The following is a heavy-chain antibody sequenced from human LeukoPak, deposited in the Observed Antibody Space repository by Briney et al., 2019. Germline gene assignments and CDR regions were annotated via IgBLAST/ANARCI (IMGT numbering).Heavy chain of an antibody. CDR2: IRSKAYGGTI. CDR1: GFTFGDYA. Sequence: QTGGSLRLSRTAAGFTFGDYAMTWVRQAPGKGLEWVGFIRSKAYGGTIEYAASVKGRFTISRDDSKSSAYLQMNSLKTEDTAVYYCIRGRVHLDYWGQGTLVTVSS. V-gene: IGHV3-49*04. CDR3: IRGRVHLDY. J-gene: IGHJ4*02.